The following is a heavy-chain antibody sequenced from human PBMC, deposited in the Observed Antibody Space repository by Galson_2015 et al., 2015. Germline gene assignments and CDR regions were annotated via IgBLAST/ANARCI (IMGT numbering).Heavy chain of an antibody. V-gene: IGHV3-21*01. Sequence: SLRLSCAAAGFTFSRYSMSWVRQAPGKGLEWVSSISSSSSSIYYVDSVKGRFTISRDNAKNSLFLQMNSLRAEDTAVYYCARDYQSEQWLTPYHYSYGLDVWGQGTTVTVSS. CDR3: ARDYQSEQWLTPYHYSYGLDV. J-gene: IGHJ6*02. CDR2: ISSSSSSI. D-gene: IGHD6-19*01. CDR1: GFTFSRYS.